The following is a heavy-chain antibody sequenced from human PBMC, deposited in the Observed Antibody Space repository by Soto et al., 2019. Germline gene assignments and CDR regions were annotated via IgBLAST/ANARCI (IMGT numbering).Heavy chain of an antibody. CDR1: GGSISSGGYY. CDR2: IYYSGST. CDR3: ARLAYYDSSEYYFDY. Sequence: QVQLQESGPGLVKPSQTLSLTCTVSGGSISSGGYYWSWIRQHPGKGLEWIGYIYYSGSTYYNPSPKSRVTISVDTSKNQFSLKLSSVTAADTAVYYCARLAYYDSSEYYFDYWGQGTLVTVSS. D-gene: IGHD3-22*01. J-gene: IGHJ4*02. V-gene: IGHV4-31*03.